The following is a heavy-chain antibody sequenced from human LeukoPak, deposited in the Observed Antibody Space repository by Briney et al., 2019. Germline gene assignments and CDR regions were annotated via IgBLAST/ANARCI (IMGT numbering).Heavy chain of an antibody. CDR3: ARASNVLLWFGELFSLDY. CDR1: GFTFSSYE. D-gene: IGHD3-10*01. CDR2: ISSSGSTI. J-gene: IGHJ4*02. V-gene: IGHV3-48*03. Sequence: GGSLRLSCAASGFTFSSYEMNWARQAPGKGLEWVSYISSSGSTIYYADSVKGRFTISRDNAKNSLYLQMNSLRAEDTAVYYCARASNVLLWFGELFSLDYWGQGTLVTVSS.